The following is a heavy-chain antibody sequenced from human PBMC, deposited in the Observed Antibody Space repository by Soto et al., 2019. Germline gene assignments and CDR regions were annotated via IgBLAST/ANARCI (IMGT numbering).Heavy chain of an antibody. Sequence: QVQLQESGPGLVKPSQTLSLTCTVSGSSISSGDYYWSWIRQPPGKGLEWIGYIYYSGSTYYNPSLKSRVTISVDTSKYQFSLRLSSVTAADKDVYYFAAPPTSGSGSYYHAFDIWGRGTMVTVSS. J-gene: IGHJ3*02. CDR3: AAPPTSGSGSYYHAFDI. CDR2: IYYSGST. D-gene: IGHD3-10*01. V-gene: IGHV4-30-4*01. CDR1: GSSISSGDYY.